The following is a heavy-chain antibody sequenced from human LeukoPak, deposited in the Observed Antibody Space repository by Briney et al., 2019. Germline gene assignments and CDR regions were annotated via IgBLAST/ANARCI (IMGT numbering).Heavy chain of an antibody. CDR2: ISSSSSTI. CDR1: GFTFSSYS. V-gene: IGHV3-48*01. J-gene: IGHJ4*02. CDR3: TTNYDYVWGSYRYDLASFA. Sequence: PGGSLRLSCAASGFTFSSYSMNWVRQAPGKGLEWVSYISSSSSTIYYADSVKGRFTISRDNAKNSLYLQMNSLKTEDTAVYYCTTNYDYVWGSYRYDLASFAWGQGTLVTVSS. D-gene: IGHD3-16*02.